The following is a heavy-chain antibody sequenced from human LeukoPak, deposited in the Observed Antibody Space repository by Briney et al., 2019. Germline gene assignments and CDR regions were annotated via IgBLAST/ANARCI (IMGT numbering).Heavy chain of an antibody. J-gene: IGHJ3*02. Sequence: PSETLSLTCTVSGGSISSYYWSWIRQPPGKGLEWIGFIYHSGSTNYNPSLKSRLTISVDTSKNQFSLRLISVTAADTAVYYCARRGPGVITTGAFDTWGQGTMVTVSS. CDR2: IYHSGST. CDR1: GGSISSYY. CDR3: ARRGPGVITTGAFDT. V-gene: IGHV4-59*08. D-gene: IGHD3-22*01.